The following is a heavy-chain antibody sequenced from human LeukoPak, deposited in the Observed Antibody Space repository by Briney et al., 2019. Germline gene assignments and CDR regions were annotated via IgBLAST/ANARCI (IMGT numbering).Heavy chain of an antibody. D-gene: IGHD5-24*01. J-gene: IGHJ4*02. CDR2: VNQDGSGK. V-gene: IGHV3-7*01. CDR1: GFTFSSAW. Sequence: GGSLRLSCAASGFTFSSAWMSWVRQAPGRGLEWVANVNQDGSGKYYVDSVKGRFTISKDNAKNSLYPQMNSLRAEDTAVYYCTSANYGPAYWGQGTLVTVSS. CDR3: TSANYGPAY.